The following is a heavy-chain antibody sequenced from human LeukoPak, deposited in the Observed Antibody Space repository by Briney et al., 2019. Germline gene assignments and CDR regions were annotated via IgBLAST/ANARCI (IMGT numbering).Heavy chain of an antibody. V-gene: IGHV4-34*01. CDR3: ARARGDYYGSGSYDY. CDR2: INHSGST. J-gene: IGHJ4*02. Sequence: SETLSLTCTVSGGSISSYYWSWLRQPPGKGLEWIGEINHSGSTNYNPSLKSRVTISVDTSKNQFSLKLSSVTAADTAVYYCARARGDYYGSGSYDYWGQGTLVTVSS. CDR1: GGSISSYY. D-gene: IGHD3-10*01.